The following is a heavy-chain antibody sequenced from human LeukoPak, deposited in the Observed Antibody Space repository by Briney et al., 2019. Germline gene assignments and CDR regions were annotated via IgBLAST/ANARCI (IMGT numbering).Heavy chain of an antibody. Sequence: SETLSLTCAVYGGSFSGYYWSWIRQPPGKGLEWIGEINHSGSTNYNPSLKSRVTISVDTSKNQFSLKLSSVTAADTAVYYCARGLYCSSTSCPTDNWFDPWGQGTLVTVSS. CDR1: GGSFSGYY. CDR3: ARGLYCSSTSCPTDNWFDP. D-gene: IGHD2-2*01. CDR2: INHSGST. J-gene: IGHJ5*02. V-gene: IGHV4-34*01.